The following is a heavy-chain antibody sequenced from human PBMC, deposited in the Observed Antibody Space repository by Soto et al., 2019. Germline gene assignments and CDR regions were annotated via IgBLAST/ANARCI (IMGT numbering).Heavy chain of an antibody. CDR1: GFTFSSYS. Sequence: GGSLRLSCAASGFTFSSYSMNWVRQAPGKGLEWVSYISSSSSTIYYADSVKGRFTISRGNAKSSLYLQMNSLRAEDTAVYYCAWDALLNWYDPWGQGTLVTVSS. CDR2: ISSSSSTI. J-gene: IGHJ5*02. D-gene: IGHD2-15*01. V-gene: IGHV3-48*01. CDR3: AWDALLNWYDP.